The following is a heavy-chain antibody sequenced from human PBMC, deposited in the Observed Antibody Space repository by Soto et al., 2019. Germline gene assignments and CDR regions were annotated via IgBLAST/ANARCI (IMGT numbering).Heavy chain of an antibody. CDR2: ISAYNGNT. Sequence: QVQLVQSGAEVKKPGASVKVSCKASGYTFTSYGISWVRQAPGQGLEWMGWISAYNGNTNYAQKLQGRVTMTTDTSTSTAYIELRNLSTDDTAVYYSASAIRGTYYDILAGYYTAGWFDPWGQGTLVTVSS. D-gene: IGHD3-9*01. V-gene: IGHV1-18*01. J-gene: IGHJ5*02. CDR1: GYTFTSYG. CDR3: ASAIRGTYYDILAGYYTAGWFDP.